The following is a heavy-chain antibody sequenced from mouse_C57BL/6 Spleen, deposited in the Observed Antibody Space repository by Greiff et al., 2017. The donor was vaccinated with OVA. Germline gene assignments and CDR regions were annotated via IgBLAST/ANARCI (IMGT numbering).Heavy chain of an antibody. Sequence: VQLQQPGAELVKPGASVKLSCKASGYTFTSYWMQWVKQRPGQGLEWIGEIDPSASYTNYNQKFKGKATLTVDTSSSTAYMQLSSLTSEDSAVYYCARGYYGSSLYYFDYWGQGTTLTVSS. J-gene: IGHJ2*01. CDR2: IDPSASYT. V-gene: IGHV1-50*01. D-gene: IGHD1-1*01. CDR1: GYTFTSYW. CDR3: ARGYYGSSLYYFDY.